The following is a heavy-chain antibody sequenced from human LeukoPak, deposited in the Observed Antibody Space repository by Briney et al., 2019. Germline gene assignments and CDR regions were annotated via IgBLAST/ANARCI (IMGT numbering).Heavy chain of an antibody. V-gene: IGHV3-7*01. CDR3: ARRAFIYLGGSGSYFSWFDP. D-gene: IGHD3-10*01. CDR1: GFTFSSSW. J-gene: IGHJ5*02. CDR2: MNQVGGEI. Sequence: GGSLRLSCAASGFTFSSSWMTWVRQAPGKGLEWVANMNQVGGEIYYMDSVKGRFTISRDNAKNSLYLQMNSLRAEDTAVYYCARRAFIYLGGSGSYFSWFDPWGQGTLVTVSS.